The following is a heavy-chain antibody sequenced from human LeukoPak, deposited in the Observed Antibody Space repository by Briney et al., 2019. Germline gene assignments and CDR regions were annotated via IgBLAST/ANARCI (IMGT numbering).Heavy chain of an antibody. CDR3: AKDRINMVRSSDIDN. J-gene: IGHJ4*02. D-gene: IGHD3-10*01. CDR2: ITYDDFYK. Sequence: GGSLRLSCAASGFTFRSYGMHWVRQAPGKGLEWVALITYDDFYKYYGDSVKGRFTISRGNSKNTLYLQRNSLRPEDTAVYYCAKDRINMVRSSDIDNWGQGTLVTVSS. CDR1: GFTFRSYG. V-gene: IGHV3-30*18.